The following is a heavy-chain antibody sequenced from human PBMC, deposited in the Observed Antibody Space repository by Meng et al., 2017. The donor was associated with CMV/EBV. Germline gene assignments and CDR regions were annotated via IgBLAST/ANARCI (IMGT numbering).Heavy chain of an antibody. V-gene: IGHV3-66*03. Sequence: GESLKISCAASGFTVSSNYMSWVRQAPGKGLEWVSGISWNSGSIGYADSVKGRFTISRDNSKNTLYLQMNSLRAEDTAVYYCASSSSVVVVADEGYWGQGTLVTVSS. CDR3: ASSSSVVVVADEGY. D-gene: IGHD2-15*01. CDR2: ISWNSGSI. J-gene: IGHJ4*02. CDR1: GFTVSSNY.